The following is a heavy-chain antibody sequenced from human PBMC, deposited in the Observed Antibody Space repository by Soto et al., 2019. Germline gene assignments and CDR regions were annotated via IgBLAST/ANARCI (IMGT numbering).Heavy chain of an antibody. CDR2: IYYSGST. D-gene: IGHD3-16*01. Sequence: QVQLQESGPGLVKPSETLSLTCTVSGGSVSSGSYYWSWIRQPPGKGLEWIGYIYYSGSTNYNPSLKSRVTISVDTSKNQFSLKLSSVTAADTAVYYCASAYVWGSYWIDYWGQGTLVTVSS. V-gene: IGHV4-61*01. J-gene: IGHJ4*02. CDR1: GGSVSSGSYY. CDR3: ASAYVWGSYWIDY.